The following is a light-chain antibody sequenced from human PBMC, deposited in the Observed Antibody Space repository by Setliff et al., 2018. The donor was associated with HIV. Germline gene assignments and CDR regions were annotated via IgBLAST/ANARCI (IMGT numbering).Light chain of an antibody. CDR1: NSDIGSHDY. J-gene: IGLJ1*01. CDR2: SVT. Sequence: ALTQPASVSGSPGQSITISCSGTNSDIGSHDYVSWYQQHPGKAPKLIIFSVTYRPSGVSDRFSGSKSGNTASLTISGLQPEDEADYYCASHRDTNTLEVFRTGTKVTVL. V-gene: IGLV2-14*03. CDR3: ASHRDTNTLEV.